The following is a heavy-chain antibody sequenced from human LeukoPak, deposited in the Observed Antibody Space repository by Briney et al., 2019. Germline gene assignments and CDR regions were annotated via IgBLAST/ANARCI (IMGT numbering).Heavy chain of an antibody. V-gene: IGHV4-39*07. D-gene: IGHD2-15*01. CDR1: GGSISSSSYY. J-gene: IGHJ2*01. CDR2: IYYSGST. CDR3: ASPRDVVVVVAATAGYFDL. Sequence: PSETLSLTCTVSGGSISSSSYYWGWIRQPPGKGLEWIGSIYYSGSTYDNPSLKSRVTISVDTSKNQFSLKLSSVTAADTAVYYCASPRDVVVVVAATAGYFDLWGRGTLVTVSS.